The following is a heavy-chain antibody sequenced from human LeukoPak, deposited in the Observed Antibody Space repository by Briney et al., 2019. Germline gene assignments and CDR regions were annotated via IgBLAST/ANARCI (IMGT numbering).Heavy chain of an antibody. CDR3: ARGTVIGLNFDY. J-gene: IGHJ4*02. V-gene: IGHV4-38-2*02. CDR1: GYSISSGYY. Sequence: PSETLSLTCTVSGYSISSGYYWGWIRQPPGKGLEWIGSIYESGSTYYNPSLKSRVTISVDTSKNQFSLKLSSVTAADTAVYYCARGTVIGLNFDYWGQGTLVTVSS. D-gene: IGHD3-22*01. CDR2: IYESGST.